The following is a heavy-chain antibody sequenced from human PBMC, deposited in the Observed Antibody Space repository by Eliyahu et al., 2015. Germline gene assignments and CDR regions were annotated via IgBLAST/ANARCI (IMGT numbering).Heavy chain of an antibody. Sequence: VQLQESGPGVVKPSETLSLTCAVSGGSLSSYXXTWVRQPPGKGLEWIGYIYYSGSTNYNPSLKSRVAISVDTSKNQFSLKLSSVTAADTAVYYCARHASGDYSDYWGQGTLVTVSS. D-gene: IGHD4-17*01. CDR3: ARHASGDYSDY. CDR1: GGSLSSYX. J-gene: IGHJ4*02. CDR2: IYYSGST. V-gene: IGHV4-59*08.